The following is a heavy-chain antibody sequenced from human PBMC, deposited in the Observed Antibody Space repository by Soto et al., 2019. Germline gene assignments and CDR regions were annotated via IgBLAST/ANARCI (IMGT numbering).Heavy chain of an antibody. Sequence: GSLRLSCVASGISLSDNYMAWIRQAPGKGLEWLSYISNSDYTTYYTDSVKGRFTISRDNAKNSLYLQLNGLRVEDTAVYYCASGKWSLDYWGQGILVTVSS. V-gene: IGHV3-11*01. CDR3: ASGKWSLDY. CDR2: ISNSDYTT. J-gene: IGHJ4*02. CDR1: GISLSDNY. D-gene: IGHD2-15*01.